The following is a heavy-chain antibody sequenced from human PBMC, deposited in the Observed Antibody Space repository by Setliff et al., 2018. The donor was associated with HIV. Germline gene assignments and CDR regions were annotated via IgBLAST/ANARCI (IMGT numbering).Heavy chain of an antibody. CDR2: ISGYNGNT. CDR3: ARVPYRSAWFSGGHDAFDV. D-gene: IGHD6-19*01. CDR1: GYTFTSYG. V-gene: IGHV1-18*01. Sequence: ASVKVSCKAPGYTFTSYGISWVRQAPGQGLEWMGWISGYNGNTKYVQKYQGRVTMTTDTSTSKVYMELRTLRSNDTAVYYCARVPYRSAWFSGGHDAFDVWGQGTMVTVSS. J-gene: IGHJ3*01.